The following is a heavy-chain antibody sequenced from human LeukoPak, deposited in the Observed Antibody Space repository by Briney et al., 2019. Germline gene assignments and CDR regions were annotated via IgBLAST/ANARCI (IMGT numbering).Heavy chain of an antibody. V-gene: IGHV3-30*02. D-gene: IGHD2-2*01. J-gene: IGHJ4*02. CDR2: IRYDGSNK. CDR3: AKVFSASCYKEFDY. Sequence: GGSLRLSCAASGFTFSSYGMHWVRQAPGKGLEWVAFIRYDGSNKYYADSVKGRFTISRDNSKNTLYLQMNSLRAEDTAVYYCAKVFSASCYKEFDYWGQGTLVIVSS. CDR1: GFTFSSYG.